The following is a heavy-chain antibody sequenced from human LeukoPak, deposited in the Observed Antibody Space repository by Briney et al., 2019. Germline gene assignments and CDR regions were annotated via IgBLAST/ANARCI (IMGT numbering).Heavy chain of an antibody. Sequence: KSSETLSLTCGVSGGSITSTNYWSWVRQPPGQGLEWIGYIYCSGSTNYNPSLKSRVTISVDTSKNQFSLKLSSVTAADTAVYYCARADYYYGMDVWGQGTTVTVSS. J-gene: IGHJ6*02. CDR1: GGSITSTNY. CDR2: IYCSGST. CDR3: ARADYYYGMDV. V-gene: IGHV4-59*01.